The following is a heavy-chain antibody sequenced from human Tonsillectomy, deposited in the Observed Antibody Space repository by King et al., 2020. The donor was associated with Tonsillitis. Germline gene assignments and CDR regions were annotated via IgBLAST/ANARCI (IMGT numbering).Heavy chain of an antibody. CDR1: GFTFSDYA. J-gene: IGHJ4*02. V-gene: IGHV3-30*03. D-gene: IGHD4-17*01. CDR3: ARNYGKHSGGDY. CDR2: ISHDGRIT. Sequence: QVQLVESGGGVVQPGRSLRLSCTGSGFTFSDYAIHWVRQAPGKGLEWVGVISHDGRITYYADSMEGRFTISRDNSETTVFLQVSSLRVEDTAVYYCARNYGKHSGGDYWGQGTLAIVSS.